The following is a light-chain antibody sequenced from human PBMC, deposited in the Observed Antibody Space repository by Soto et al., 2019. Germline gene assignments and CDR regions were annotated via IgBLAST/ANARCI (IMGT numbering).Light chain of an antibody. Sequence: EILLTQSPATLSLSAGERATLSCRAGQTISNYLAWYQQKPGQAPSLLIYDASNRATDIPARFSGSGSGTDFTLTISSLEPDDFAVYYCQHGGAFGPGTKVEIK. CDR2: DAS. V-gene: IGKV3-11*01. CDR1: QTISNY. J-gene: IGKJ3*01. CDR3: QHGGA.